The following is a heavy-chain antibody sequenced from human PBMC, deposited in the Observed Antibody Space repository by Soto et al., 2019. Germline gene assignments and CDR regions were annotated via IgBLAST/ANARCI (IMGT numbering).Heavy chain of an antibody. D-gene: IGHD1-26*01. J-gene: IGHJ4*02. CDR1: GFNFSDFG. CDR3: AKDFARGPMGMSLDS. V-gene: IGHV3-30*18. Sequence: QVQLVESGGGVVHPGRSLRLSCTASGFNFSDFGMHWVRQAPGKGLEWLALISSDGSNKFYADSVRGRFTVSRDRSDNTLHLDISAVRNDDTAMYYCAKDFARGPMGMSLDSWGQGTLVIVSS. CDR2: ISSDGSNK.